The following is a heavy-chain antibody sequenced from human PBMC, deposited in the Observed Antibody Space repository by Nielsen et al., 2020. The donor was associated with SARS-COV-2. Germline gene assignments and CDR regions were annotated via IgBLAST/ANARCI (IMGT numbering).Heavy chain of an antibody. CDR2: ISSSGSTI. J-gene: IGHJ4*02. Sequence: GESLKISCAASGFTFSSYEMNWVRQAPGKGLEWVSYISSSGSTIYYADSVKGRFTISRDNAKNSLYLQMNSLRAEDTAVYYCARDPYYYDSSGYLGGMGYWGQGTLVTVSS. V-gene: IGHV3-48*03. CDR1: GFTFSSYE. D-gene: IGHD3-22*01. CDR3: ARDPYYYDSSGYLGGMGY.